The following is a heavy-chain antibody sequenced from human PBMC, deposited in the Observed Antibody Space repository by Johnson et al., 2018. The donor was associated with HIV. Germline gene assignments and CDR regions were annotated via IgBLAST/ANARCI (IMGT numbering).Heavy chain of an antibody. Sequence: VQLVESGGGVVQPGGSQRLSCAVSGFTFSSYAMSWVRQAPGKGLEWVSAISGSGGSTYYADSVKGRFTISRDNSKNTLYLQMNSLRAEDTAVYYCAKDRIPSIAAFNRDAFDIWGQGTMVTVSS. CDR3: AKDRIPSIAAFNRDAFDI. D-gene: IGHD6-6*01. J-gene: IGHJ3*02. CDR2: ISGSGGST. V-gene: IGHV3-23*04. CDR1: GFTFSSYA.